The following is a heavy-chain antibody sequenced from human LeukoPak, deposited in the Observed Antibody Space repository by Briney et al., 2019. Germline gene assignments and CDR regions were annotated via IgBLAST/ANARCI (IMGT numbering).Heavy chain of an antibody. CDR1: GFTFNSYG. V-gene: IGHV3-33*06. J-gene: IGHJ3*02. D-gene: IGHD3-22*01. CDR2: IWYDGSNK. CDR3: AKYYYDSSGHYAFDI. Sequence: GRSLRLSCAASGFTFNSYGMHWVRQAPGKGLEWVAVIWYDGSNKYYADSVKGRFTISRDNSKNTLYLQMNSLRAEDTAVYYCAKYYYDSSGHYAFDIWGQGTMATVSS.